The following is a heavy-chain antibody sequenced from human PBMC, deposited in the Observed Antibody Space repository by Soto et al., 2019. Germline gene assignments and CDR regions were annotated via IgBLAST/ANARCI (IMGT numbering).Heavy chain of an antibody. CDR1: GLTFSSYG. Sequence: QVQLVESGGGVVQPGRSLRLSCAASGLTFSSYGMHWVRQAPGKGLEWVAVISYDGSNKYYADSVKGRFTISRNNSKNTLQLKINGLRAEDTAVYYCAKDWPHSNSWYGAFGYWGQGTLVTVSS. CDR2: ISYDGSNK. V-gene: IGHV3-30*18. J-gene: IGHJ4*02. D-gene: IGHD6-13*01. CDR3: AKDWPHSNSWYGAFGY.